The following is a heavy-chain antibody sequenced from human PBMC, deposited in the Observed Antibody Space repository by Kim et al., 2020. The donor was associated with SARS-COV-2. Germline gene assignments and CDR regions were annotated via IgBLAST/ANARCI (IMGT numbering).Heavy chain of an antibody. CDR1: GGSFSGYY. V-gene: IGHV4-34*01. CDR2: INHSGST. D-gene: IGHD3-10*01. J-gene: IGHJ4*02. Sequence: SETLSLTCDVYGGSFSGYYWSWIRQPPGKGLEWIGEINHSGSTNYNPSLKSRVTISVDTSKNQFSLKLSSVTAADTAVYYCGRITMVRGVIRIDYWGQGTLVTVSS. CDR3: GRITMVRGVIRIDY.